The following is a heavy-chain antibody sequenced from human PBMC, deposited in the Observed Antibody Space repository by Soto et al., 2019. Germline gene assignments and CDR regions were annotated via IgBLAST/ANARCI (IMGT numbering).Heavy chain of an antibody. D-gene: IGHD3-3*01. Sequence: GGSLRLSCAASGFTVSSNYMSWVRQAPGRGLEWVSVIYSGGSTYYADSVKGRFTISRDNSKNTLYLQMNSLRDEDTAVYYCARNYDFWSGYYGMDVWGQGTTVTVSS. J-gene: IGHJ6*02. CDR1: GFTVSSNY. V-gene: IGHV3-66*01. CDR2: IYSGGST. CDR3: ARNYDFWSGYYGMDV.